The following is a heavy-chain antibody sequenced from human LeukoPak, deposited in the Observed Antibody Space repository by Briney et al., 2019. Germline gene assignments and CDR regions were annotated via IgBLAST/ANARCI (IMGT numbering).Heavy chain of an antibody. D-gene: IGHD3-9*01. V-gene: IGHV1-2*02. CDR3: ARDTSDILTGYYHF. CDR1: GYTLNDYY. CDR2: INPNSGRT. Sequence: GASVKVSCKTSGYTLNDYYLHWVRQAPGQGLECMGWINPNSGRTNYAPKFQGRVTLTTDTSISTAYMELSSLISGDTALYYCARDTSDILTGYYHFWGQGTLVTVSS. J-gene: IGHJ4*02.